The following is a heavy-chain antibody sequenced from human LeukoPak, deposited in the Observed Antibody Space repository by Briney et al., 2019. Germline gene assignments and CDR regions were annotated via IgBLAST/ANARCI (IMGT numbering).Heavy chain of an antibody. CDR2: KYYSGST. CDR1: GVSINTCCYY. D-gene: IGHD5-18*01. J-gene: IGHJ4*02. CDR3: ARGRSYGFDFDS. Sequence: SETLSLSCDVSGVSINTCCYYWTWIRQPPGKGLEWIGYKYYSGSTRYNSSLRSRLTISLDSSKNQFSLRLTSVTAADTAVYYCARGRSYGFDFDSWGPGTLIIVSA. V-gene: IGHV4-61*01.